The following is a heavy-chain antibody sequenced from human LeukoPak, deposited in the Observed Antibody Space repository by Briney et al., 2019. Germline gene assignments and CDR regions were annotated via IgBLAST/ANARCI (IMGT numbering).Heavy chain of an antibody. Sequence: GGSLRLSCAASGFTVSSNYMSWVRQAPGKGLEWVSVIYSGGSTYYADSVKGRLTISRDNSKNTLYLQMNSLRAEDTAVYYCARELQLGGRYTSAWGKGTTVIVSS. J-gene: IGHJ6*04. CDR3: ARELQLGGRYTSA. D-gene: IGHD7-27*01. V-gene: IGHV3-66*01. CDR2: IYSGGST. CDR1: GFTVSSNY.